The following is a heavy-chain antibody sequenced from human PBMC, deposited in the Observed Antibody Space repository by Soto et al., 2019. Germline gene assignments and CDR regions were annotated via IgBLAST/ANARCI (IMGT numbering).Heavy chain of an antibody. CDR2: IMPIFRTP. Sequence: SVKVSCKASGGTFSNSAISWVRQAPGQGLEWMGGIMPIFRTPDYAQKFQGRVTITADESTSTAYMELTGLRSDDTAVYYCASDKDRLQLGGNYYYILDVWGQGTTVTVSS. J-gene: IGHJ6*02. CDR3: ASDKDRLQLGGNYYYILDV. V-gene: IGHV1-69*13. D-gene: IGHD5-12*01. CDR1: GGTFSNSA.